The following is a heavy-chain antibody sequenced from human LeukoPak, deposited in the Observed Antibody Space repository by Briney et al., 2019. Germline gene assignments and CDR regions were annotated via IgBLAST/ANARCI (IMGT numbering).Heavy chain of an antibody. J-gene: IGHJ3*02. CDR1: GSTFSNYE. V-gene: IGHV3-48*03. CDR2: LSSSGGTI. Sequence: SGGSLRLSCAASGSTFSNYEMVWVRQAPGKGLEWVSYLSSSGGTIYYADSVKGRFTISRDNAKNSLYLQMNSLRAEDTAVYYCARDLAWDAFDIWGQGTMVTVSS. CDR3: ARDLAWDAFDI.